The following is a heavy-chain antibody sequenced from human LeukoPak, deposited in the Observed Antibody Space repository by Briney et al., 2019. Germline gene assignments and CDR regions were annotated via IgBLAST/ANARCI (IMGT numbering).Heavy chain of an antibody. CDR1: GYSFTSYR. J-gene: IGHJ3*02. Sequence: GESLKISCKGSGYSFTSYRIGWVRQMPGKGLEWMGIIYPGDSDTRYSPSFQGQVTISADKSISTAYLQWSSLKASDTAMYYCARPRYSSSWDDAFDIWGQGTMVTVSS. CDR2: IYPGDSDT. CDR3: ARPRYSSSWDDAFDI. V-gene: IGHV5-51*01. D-gene: IGHD6-13*01.